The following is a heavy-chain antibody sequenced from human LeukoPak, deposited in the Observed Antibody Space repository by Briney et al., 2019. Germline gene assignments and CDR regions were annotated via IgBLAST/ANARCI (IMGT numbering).Heavy chain of an antibody. J-gene: IGHJ4*02. D-gene: IGHD6-19*01. V-gene: IGHV4-59*08. CDR3: ARHWYSSGWYPDY. CDR2: IYYSGST. Sequence: SETLSRTCTVSGGSISSYYWSWIRQPPGKGLEWIGYIYYSGSTNYNPSLKSRVTISVDTSKNQFSLKLSSVTAADTAVYYCARHWYSSGWYPDYWGQGTLVTVSS. CDR1: GGSISSYY.